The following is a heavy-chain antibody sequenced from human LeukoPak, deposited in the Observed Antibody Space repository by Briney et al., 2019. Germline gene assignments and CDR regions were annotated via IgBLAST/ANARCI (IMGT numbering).Heavy chain of an antibody. Sequence: HPGGSLRRSRSKTGFSFSSYAMDGVRQAPGKGLEYVSAISSNGGSTYYADSVKGRFTISRDNSKNTLYLQMSSLRAEDTAVYYCVKGAGSRTYYFDYWGQGTLVTVSS. V-gene: IGHV3-64D*06. D-gene: IGHD3-10*01. CDR3: VKGAGSRTYYFDY. CDR1: GFSFSSYA. CDR2: ISSNGGST. J-gene: IGHJ4*02.